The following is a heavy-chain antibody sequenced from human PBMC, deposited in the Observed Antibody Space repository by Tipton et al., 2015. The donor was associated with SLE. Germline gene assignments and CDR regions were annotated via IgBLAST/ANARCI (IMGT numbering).Heavy chain of an antibody. D-gene: IGHD3-9*01. CDR1: DGPISNFH. Sequence: TLSLTCTVSDGPISNFHCSWIRQSPGKGPEWIGNIYYSGSTNFNPSLKSRVTMSVDTSRNQFSLNLSSLTAADTAVYFCARDKWGEYTASTGYFWSFDPWGQGIPVTVSS. V-gene: IGHV4-59*12. CDR3: ARDKWGEYTASTGYFWSFDP. J-gene: IGHJ5*02. CDR2: IYYSGST.